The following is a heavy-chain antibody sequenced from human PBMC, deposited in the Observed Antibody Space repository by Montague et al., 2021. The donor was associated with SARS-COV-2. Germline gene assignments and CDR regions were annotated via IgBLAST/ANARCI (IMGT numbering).Heavy chain of an antibody. J-gene: IGHJ4*02. V-gene: IGHV4-39*01. Sequence: SETLSLTSTVSGGSISSSSYYWGWIRQPPGKGLEWIGSIYYSGSTYYNPSLKSRVTISVDTSKNQFSLKLSSVTAADTAVYYCARFYCSGGSCYSGLVRDWGQGTLVTVSS. CDR1: GGSISSSSYY. CDR3: ARFYCSGGSCYSGLVRD. CDR2: IYYSGST. D-gene: IGHD2-15*01.